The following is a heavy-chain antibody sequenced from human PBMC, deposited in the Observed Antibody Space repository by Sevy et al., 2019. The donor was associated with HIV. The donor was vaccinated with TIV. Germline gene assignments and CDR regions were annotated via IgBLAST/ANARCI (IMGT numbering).Heavy chain of an antibody. CDR1: GFTFSNAW. D-gene: IGHD6-6*01. J-gene: IGHJ4*02. V-gene: IGHV3-15*01. CDR2: IKGKIYDGTI. CDR3: TTASSSQEDYYNY. Sequence: GGSLRLSCAASGFTFSNAWMSWVRQAPGKGLEWVGRIKGKIYDGTIDYAAPVKGRFSISRDDSKNTLYQQMNSLKTEDTAVYYCTTASSSQEDYYNYWGQGTLVTVSS.